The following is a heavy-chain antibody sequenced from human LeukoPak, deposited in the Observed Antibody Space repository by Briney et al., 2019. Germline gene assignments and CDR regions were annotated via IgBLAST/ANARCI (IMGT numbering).Heavy chain of an antibody. J-gene: IGHJ4*02. D-gene: IGHD2-2*03. CDR3: ARTDLGNVAFDY. V-gene: IGHV1-69*13. CDR2: IIPIFGTA. CDR1: GGTFSSYA. Sequence: SVKVSCKASGGTFSSYAISWVRQAPGQGLEWMGGIIPIFGTANYAQKFQGRVTITADESTSTAYMELSSLRSEDTAVYYCARTDLGNVAFDYWGQGTLVAVSS.